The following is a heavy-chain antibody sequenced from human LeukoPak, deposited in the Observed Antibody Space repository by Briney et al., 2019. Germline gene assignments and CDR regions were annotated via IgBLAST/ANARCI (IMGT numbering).Heavy chain of an antibody. J-gene: IGHJ4*02. Sequence: SETLSLTCTVSGGSISSSSYYWGWIRQPPGKGLEWIGSIYYSGSTYYNPSLKSRVTISVDTSKNQFSLKLSSVTAADTAVYYCARHPLTRFGYWGQGTLVTVSS. D-gene: IGHD1-14*01. V-gene: IGHV4-39*01. CDR3: ARHPLTRFGY. CDR1: GGSISSSSYY. CDR2: IYYSGST.